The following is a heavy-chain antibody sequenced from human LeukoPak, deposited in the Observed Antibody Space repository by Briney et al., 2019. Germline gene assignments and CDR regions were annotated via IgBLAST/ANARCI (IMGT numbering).Heavy chain of an antibody. D-gene: IGHD6-6*01. V-gene: IGHV3-23*01. CDR3: AKGSAAARPYYLDF. CDR1: GFTFSHYA. Sequence: GGSLRLSCAASGFTFSHYAMSWVRQAPGKGLEWISAITNSGDDTYRADSVKGRFTISRDNSKNTLDLQMNGLRAEDTAVYYCAKGSAAARPYYLDFWGQGTLVTVSS. CDR2: ITNSGDDT. J-gene: IGHJ4*02.